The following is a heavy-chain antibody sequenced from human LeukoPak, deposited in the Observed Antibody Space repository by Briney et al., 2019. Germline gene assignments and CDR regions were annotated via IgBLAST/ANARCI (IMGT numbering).Heavy chain of an antibody. V-gene: IGHV1-3*01. CDR2: INAGNGNT. CDR1: GYTFTSYA. CDR3: AGSVGATGFDY. Sequence: ASVKVSCKASGYTFTSYAMHWVRQAPGQRLEWMGWINAGNGNTKYSQKFQGRVTITADKSTSTAYMELSSLRSEDTAVYYCAGSVGATGFDYWGQGTLVTVSS. D-gene: IGHD1-26*01. J-gene: IGHJ4*02.